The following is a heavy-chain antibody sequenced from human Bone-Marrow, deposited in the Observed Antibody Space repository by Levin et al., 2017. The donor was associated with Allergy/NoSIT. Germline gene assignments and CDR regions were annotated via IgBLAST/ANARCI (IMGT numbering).Heavy chain of an antibody. CDR2: VSWTSGTI. D-gene: IGHD4-23*01. CDR1: GFTFTDYA. J-gene: IGHJ6*02. Sequence: LSLTCAASGFTFTDYAIHWIRQAPGRGLEWVSGVSWTSGTIGYADSVKGRFTISRDNAKNSLYLQMNSLRTEDTALYFCARHKDYGGNGYYYYGMDVWGQGTTVTVSS. V-gene: IGHV3-9*01. CDR3: ARHKDYGGNGYYYYGMDV.